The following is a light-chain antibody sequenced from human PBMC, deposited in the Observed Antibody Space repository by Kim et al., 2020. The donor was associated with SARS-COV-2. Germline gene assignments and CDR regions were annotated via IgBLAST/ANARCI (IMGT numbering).Light chain of an antibody. CDR3: GTWDSGLSCAL. CDR1: SSTIRNNK. Sequence: QSVLTQPPSVSAAPGQTVAISCSGSSSTIRNNKVSWYQQLPGTAPKLLIYDNDKRPSGIPDRFSGSKSGTSAALGITGLQTGDEGDYFCGTWDSGLSCALFGGGTQLTVL. J-gene: IGLJ2*01. V-gene: IGLV1-51*01. CDR2: DND.